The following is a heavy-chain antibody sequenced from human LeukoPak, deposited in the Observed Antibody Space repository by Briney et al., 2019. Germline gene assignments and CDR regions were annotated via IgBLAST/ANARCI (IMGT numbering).Heavy chain of an antibody. D-gene: IGHD3-9*01. Sequence: PSETLSLTCPVSGGSINSNSHHWDWIRQAPGKGLEWIGNIYYSGTTSYNPSLKSRVTISVDTSKNQFSLRLSSVTAADTAVYYCARRGDILTGYAFDYWGQGTLVTVSS. V-gene: IGHV4-39*01. J-gene: IGHJ4*02. CDR3: ARRGDILTGYAFDY. CDR2: IYYSGTT. CDR1: GGSINSNSHH.